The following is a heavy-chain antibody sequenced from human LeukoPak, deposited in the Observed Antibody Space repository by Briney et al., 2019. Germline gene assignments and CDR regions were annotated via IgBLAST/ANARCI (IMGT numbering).Heavy chain of an antibody. J-gene: IGHJ4*02. CDR2: IIPIFGTA. CDR3: ARTSYDYVWGSYRLFDY. CDR1: GYTFTSYY. D-gene: IGHD3-16*02. V-gene: IGHV1-69*13. Sequence: SVKVSCKASGYTFTSYYIHWVRQAPGQGLEWMGGIIPIFGTANYAQKFQGRVTITADESTSTAYMELSSLRSEDTAVYYCARTSYDYVWGSYRLFDYWGQGTLVTVSS.